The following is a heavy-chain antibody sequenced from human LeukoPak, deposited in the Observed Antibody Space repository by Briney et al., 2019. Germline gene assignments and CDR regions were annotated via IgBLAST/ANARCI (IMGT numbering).Heavy chain of an antibody. Sequence: PGGSLRLSCAASGFDLNTYEMNWVRQAPGKGLEWIADITISGHTKNYADSVKGRFTISRDNAGTSLHLQMNSLRVEDTGVYYCARGDPHADLWGQGTLVTVSS. J-gene: IGHJ5*02. CDR2: ITISGHTK. CDR1: GFDLNTYE. V-gene: IGHV3-48*03. CDR3: ARGDPHADL.